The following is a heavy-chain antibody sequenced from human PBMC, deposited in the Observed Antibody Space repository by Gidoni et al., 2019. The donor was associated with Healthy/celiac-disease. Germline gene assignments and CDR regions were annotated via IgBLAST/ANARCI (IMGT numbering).Heavy chain of an antibody. CDR2: ISGSGGST. CDR3: AKDLGDGSSWYYYFDY. J-gene: IGHJ4*02. CDR1: GFTFSSYA. Sequence: EVQLLASGGGLVQPGGSLSLSCAASGFTFSSYAMSWVRQAPGKGLELVSAISGSGGSTYYADSVKGRFTISRDNSKNTLYLQMNSLRAEDTAVYYCAKDLGDGSSWYYYFDYWGQGTLVTVSS. V-gene: IGHV3-23*01. D-gene: IGHD6-13*01.